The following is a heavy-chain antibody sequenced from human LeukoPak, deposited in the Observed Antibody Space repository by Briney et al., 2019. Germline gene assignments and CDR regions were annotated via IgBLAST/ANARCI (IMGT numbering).Heavy chain of an antibody. Sequence: ASVKVSCQASGYTFTCYYMHSVRHAPGQGLEWMGRINPNSGGTNYPQKFPARVTMTMDTSISTAYMELSRLRSDDTAVYYCARASVPMDYYGSSWFDPWGQGTLVTVSS. V-gene: IGHV1-2*06. D-gene: IGHD3-10*01. CDR3: ARASVPMDYYGSSWFDP. J-gene: IGHJ5*02. CDR1: GYTFTCYY. CDR2: INPNSGGT.